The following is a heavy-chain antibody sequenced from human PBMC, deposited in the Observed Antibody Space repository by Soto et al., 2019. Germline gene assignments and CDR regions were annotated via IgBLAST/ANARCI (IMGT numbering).Heavy chain of an antibody. D-gene: IGHD3-10*01. V-gene: IGHV3-7*01. CDR2: IKQDGSEK. CDR1: GFTFSSYW. Sequence: PGGSLRLSCAASGFTFSSYWMSWVRQAPGKGLEWVANIKQDGSEKYYVDSVKGRFTISRDNAKNSLYLQMNSLRAEDTAVYYCARDPLYGSGSYRSGYWGQGTLVTVSS. CDR3: ARDPLYGSGSYRSGY. J-gene: IGHJ4*02.